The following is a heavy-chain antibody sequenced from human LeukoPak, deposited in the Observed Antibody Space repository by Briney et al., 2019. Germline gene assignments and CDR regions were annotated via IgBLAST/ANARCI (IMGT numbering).Heavy chain of an antibody. J-gene: IGHJ4*02. Sequence: PGGSLRLSCVASGFTFSDYYMSWIRQAPGKGLEWVSYISSSNSYTNYADSVKGRFTISRANAKNSLYLQMNSLRAEDTAVYYCARAGAAAGTGGYWGQGTLVTVSS. CDR2: ISSSNSYT. D-gene: IGHD6-13*01. CDR1: GFTFSDYY. V-gene: IGHV3-11*06. CDR3: ARAGAAAGTGGY.